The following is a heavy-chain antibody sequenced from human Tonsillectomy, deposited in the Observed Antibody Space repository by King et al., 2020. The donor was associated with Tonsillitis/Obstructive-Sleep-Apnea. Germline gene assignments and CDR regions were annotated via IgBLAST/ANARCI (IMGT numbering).Heavy chain of an antibody. CDR1: GYTFTAYY. Sequence: VQLVESGAEVKKPGASVKVSCKASGYTFTAYYIHWVRQAPGQGLEWMGRINPNSGGTNYAQKFQGRVTMTRDTSISTAYMELTRLRSDDTAVYYCASGPGDYYYYMGVWGKGTTVTVSS. D-gene: IGHD2-21*01. CDR3: ASGPGDYYYYMGV. CDR2: INPNSGGT. J-gene: IGHJ6*03. V-gene: IGHV1-2*06.